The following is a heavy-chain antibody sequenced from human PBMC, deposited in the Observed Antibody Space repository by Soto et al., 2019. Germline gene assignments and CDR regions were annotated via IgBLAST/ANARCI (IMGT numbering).Heavy chain of an antibody. CDR1: GGSISSGGYY. Sequence: SETLSLTCTVSGGSISSGGYYWTWIRQHPGKGLEWIGYIYYSGSTYYNPSLKSRVTISVDTSKNQFSLKLSSVTAADTAVYYCARSVLLWFGELVPIGPYYMDVWGKGTTVTVFS. CDR2: IYYSGST. CDR3: ARSVLLWFGELVPIGPYYMDV. J-gene: IGHJ6*03. V-gene: IGHV4-31*03. D-gene: IGHD3-10*01.